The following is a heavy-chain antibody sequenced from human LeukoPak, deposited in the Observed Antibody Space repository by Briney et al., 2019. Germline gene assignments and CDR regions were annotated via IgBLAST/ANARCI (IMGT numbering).Heavy chain of an antibody. CDR2: MYYSGST. Sequence: SQTLSLTCTVSGGSISSGDYYWSWIRQPPGKGLEWIAYMYYSGSTYYNPSLKSRVTMSADTSKNQLFLKLSSVTAADTAVYYCARPYYYDSRIDPWGQGILVTVSS. J-gene: IGHJ5*02. CDR3: ARPYYYDSRIDP. D-gene: IGHD3-22*01. V-gene: IGHV4-30-4*01. CDR1: GGSISSGDYY.